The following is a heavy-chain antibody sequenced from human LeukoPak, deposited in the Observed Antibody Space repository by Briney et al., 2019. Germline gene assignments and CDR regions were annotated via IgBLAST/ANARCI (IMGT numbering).Heavy chain of an antibody. CDR2: IKQDGSEK. CDR3: ARQGGSFFSFSTFFDY. J-gene: IGHJ4*02. Sequence: GGSLRLSCAASGFTFSSYWMSWVRQAPGKGLERVANIKQDGSEKYYVDSVKGRFTISRDNAKNSLYLQMNGLRAEDTAVYYCARQGGSFFSFSTFFDYWGQGTLVTVSS. V-gene: IGHV3-7*01. CDR1: GFTFSSYW. D-gene: IGHD1-26*01.